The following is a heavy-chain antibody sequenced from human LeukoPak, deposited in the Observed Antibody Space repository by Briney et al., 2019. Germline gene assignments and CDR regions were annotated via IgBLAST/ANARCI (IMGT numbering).Heavy chain of an antibody. D-gene: IGHD4-17*01. V-gene: IGHV3-30*18. CDR1: GFTFSSYV. CDR3: AKDMDHEYADYGFDY. Sequence: PGGSLRLSCAASGFTFSSYVMHWVRQAPGKGLEWVAFISYDGSNKYYADSVKGRCTISRDNSKNTVYLQMNSLRAEDTAVYYCAKDMDHEYADYGFDYWGQGTPVTVSS. CDR2: ISYDGSNK. J-gene: IGHJ4*02.